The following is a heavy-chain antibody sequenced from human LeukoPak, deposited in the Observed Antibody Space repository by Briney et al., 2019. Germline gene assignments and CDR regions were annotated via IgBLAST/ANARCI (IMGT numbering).Heavy chain of an antibody. CDR1: GFTFSSYA. J-gene: IGHJ4*02. D-gene: IGHD6-19*01. V-gene: IGHV3-23*01. Sequence: GGSLRLSCAASGFTFSSYAMSWVRQAPGKGLEWVSVISGSGGSTYYADSVKGRFTISRDNSKNTLYLQMNSLRAEDTAVYYCAKVYSSGWSFDYWGQGTLVTVSS. CDR3: AKVYSSGWSFDY. CDR2: ISGSGGST.